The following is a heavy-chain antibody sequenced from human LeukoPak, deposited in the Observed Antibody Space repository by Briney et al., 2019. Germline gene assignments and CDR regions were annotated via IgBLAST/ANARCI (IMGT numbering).Heavy chain of an antibody. V-gene: IGHV4-38-2*02. D-gene: IGHD3-22*01. J-gene: IGHJ3*02. CDR2: IYHSGTT. Sequence: SETLSLTCSVSNYSISRTYHWGWIRQPPGKGLEWIGTIYHSGTTYYSPSLKSRVTISIHTSKNQFSLKLSSVTAADTAVYYCARDQPTNYYDSSGYYYAPGAFDIWGQGTMVTVSS. CDR3: ARDQPTNYYDSSGYYYAPGAFDI. CDR1: NYSISRTYH.